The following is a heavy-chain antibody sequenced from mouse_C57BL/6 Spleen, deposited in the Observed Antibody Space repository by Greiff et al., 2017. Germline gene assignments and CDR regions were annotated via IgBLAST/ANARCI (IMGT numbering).Heavy chain of an antibody. J-gene: IGHJ2*01. CDR1: GYTFTNYW. CDR3: AMGDGYYFDY. Sequence: QVQLQQSGAELVRPGTSVKMSCKASGYTFTNYWIGWAKQRPGHGLEWIGDIYPGGGYTNYNEKFKGKATLTADKSSSTAYMQFSSLTSEDSAIYYCAMGDGYYFDYWGQGTTLTVSS. CDR2: IYPGGGYT. D-gene: IGHD2-3*01. V-gene: IGHV1-63*01.